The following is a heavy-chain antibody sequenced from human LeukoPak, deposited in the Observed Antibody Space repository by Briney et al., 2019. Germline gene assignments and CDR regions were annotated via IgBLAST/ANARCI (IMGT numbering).Heavy chain of an antibody. CDR2: INPNSGGT. Sequence: ASVKVSCKASGGTFSSYAISWVRQAPGQGLEWMGRINPNSGGTNYAQKFQGRVTMTRDTSISTACMELSRLRSDDTAVYYCARDNVIRWGQGTLVTVSS. D-gene: IGHD3-16*02. V-gene: IGHV1-2*06. J-gene: IGHJ4*02. CDR1: GGTFSSYA. CDR3: ARDNVIR.